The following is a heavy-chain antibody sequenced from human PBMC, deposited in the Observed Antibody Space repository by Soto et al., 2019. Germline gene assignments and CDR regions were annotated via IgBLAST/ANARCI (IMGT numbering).Heavy chain of an antibody. Sequence: PGGSLRLSCVASGLTFSSYWMDWVRQAPGKGLVWVSRIKSDGSNIAYGDSVKGRFTISRDNSKNTLSLQMNSLRVEDSAVYYCVPRKGDPFTWGPGTLVTVSS. D-gene: IGHD3-16*01. CDR2: IKSDGSNI. V-gene: IGHV3-74*01. CDR3: VPRKGDPFT. J-gene: IGHJ4*02. CDR1: GLTFSSYW.